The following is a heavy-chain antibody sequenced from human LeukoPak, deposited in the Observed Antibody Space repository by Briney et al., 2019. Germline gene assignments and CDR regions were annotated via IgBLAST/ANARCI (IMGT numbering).Heavy chain of an antibody. CDR1: GYTFTSNY. CDR3: ARSYSSGWSYYYYYMDV. D-gene: IGHD6-19*01. J-gene: IGHJ6*03. V-gene: IGHV1-46*01. Sequence: ASVKVSCKAFGYTFTSNYMHWVRQAPGQGPEWMGVISPSGGSTTYAQKFQGRVTMTTDTSTSTAYMELRSLRSDDTAVYYCARSYSSGWSYYYYYMDVWGKGTTVTVSS. CDR2: ISPSGGST.